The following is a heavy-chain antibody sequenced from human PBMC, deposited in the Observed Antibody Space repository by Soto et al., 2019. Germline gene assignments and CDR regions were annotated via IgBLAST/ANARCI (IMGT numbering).Heavy chain of an antibody. CDR1: GFTFSSYG. Sequence: SLRLSCAASGFTFSSYGMHSVRQAPGKGLEWVAVIWYDGSNKYYADSVKGRFTISRDNSKNTLYLQMNSLRAEDTAVYYCARPNCDILTAYFDYWGQGTLVTVSS. J-gene: IGHJ4*02. V-gene: IGHV3-33*01. CDR2: IWYDGSNK. CDR3: ARPNCDILTAYFDY. D-gene: IGHD3-9*01.